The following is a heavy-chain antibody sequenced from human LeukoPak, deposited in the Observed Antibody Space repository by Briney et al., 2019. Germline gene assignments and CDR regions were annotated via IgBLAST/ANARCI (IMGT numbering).Heavy chain of an antibody. J-gene: IGHJ4*02. Sequence: GESLKISCKGSGYSFTSYWIGWVRQVPGKGLEWVANIKQDGSEKYYADSVKGRFTISRDNAKNSLYLQMNSLRAEDTAVYYCATSLAGGDYWGQGTLVTVSS. CDR2: IKQDGSEK. CDR1: GYSFTSYW. CDR3: ATSLAGGDY. V-gene: IGHV3-7*01. D-gene: IGHD3-16*01.